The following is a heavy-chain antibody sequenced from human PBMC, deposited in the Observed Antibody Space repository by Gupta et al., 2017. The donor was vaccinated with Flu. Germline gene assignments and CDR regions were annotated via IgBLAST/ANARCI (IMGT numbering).Heavy chain of an antibody. CDR2: IKAKIDDGTT. CDR1: GFTFYNTW. V-gene: IGHV3-15*01. Sequence: VQLVESGGGLVKPGGSLRLSCAASGFTFYNTWMTWVRQAPGKGLEWVGRIKAKIDDGTTDYAAPVKGRFTISRDDLENTLYLEMNSLKTEDTAMYYCTTEGTMRGSFDFWGYFDYWGQGTLVTVSS. CDR3: TTEGTMRGSFDFWGYFDY. J-gene: IGHJ4*02. D-gene: IGHD3-3*01.